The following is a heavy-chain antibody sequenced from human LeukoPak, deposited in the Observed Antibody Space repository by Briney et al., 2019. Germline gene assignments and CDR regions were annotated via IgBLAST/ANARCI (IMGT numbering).Heavy chain of an antibody. J-gene: IGHJ5*02. CDR3: ARDSGYESYNWFDP. V-gene: IGHV1-18*01. Sequence: ASVKVSCKPSGYTFTTYGISWVRPAPGQGVEWMGWISVFNGNPNYQQNFQGRVTLTTGTSPSTAYMELRSLRSDDTAVYYCARDSGYESYNWFDPWGQGTLVTVSS. D-gene: IGHD5-12*01. CDR2: ISVFNGNP. CDR1: GYTFTTYG.